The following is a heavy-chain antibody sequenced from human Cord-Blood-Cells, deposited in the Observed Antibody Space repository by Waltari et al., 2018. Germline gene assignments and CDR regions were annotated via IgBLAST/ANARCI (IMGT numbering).Heavy chain of an antibody. CDR1: VFTLSHAG. J-gene: IGHJ3*02. CDR3: AASGYYDAFDI. Sequence: EVQLVASGGGLVKPGGSLRLLGGASVFTLSHAGMRWVRQAPGTGLEGVANIKQDGSEKDYVDSGKGRFTISRDNAKNSLYLQMNSLRAEDTAVYYCAASGYYDAFDIWGQGTMVTVSS. CDR2: IKQDGSEK. V-gene: IGHV3-7*01. D-gene: IGHD3-3*01.